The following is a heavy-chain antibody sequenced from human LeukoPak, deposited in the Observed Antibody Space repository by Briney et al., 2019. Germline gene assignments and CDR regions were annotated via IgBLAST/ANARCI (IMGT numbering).Heavy chain of an antibody. J-gene: IGHJ3*01. CDR3: ARRWVYDKRAFDA. D-gene: IGHD3-16*01. CDR1: GGSFSGYY. Sequence: TSETLSLTCAVYGGSFSGYYWSWIRQPPGKGLEWIGEINHSGSTNYNPSLKSRVTISVGTSKNQFSLKLSSVTAADTAVYYCARRWVYDKRAFDAWGQGTMVTVSS. CDR2: INHSGST. V-gene: IGHV4-34*01.